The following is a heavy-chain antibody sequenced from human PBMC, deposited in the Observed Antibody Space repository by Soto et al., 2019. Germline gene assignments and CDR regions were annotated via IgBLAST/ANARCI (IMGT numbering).Heavy chain of an antibody. V-gene: IGHV4-61*01. CDR1: GGSVSSGSYY. Sequence: SETLSLTCTVSGGSVSSGSYYWSWIRQPPGKGLEWIGYIYYSGSTNYNPSLKSRGTISVDRSKNQFSLKLSSVTAADTAVYYCARDREDTYYYDSSGYYYSGRYFDYWAQGTLVPVSS. D-gene: IGHD3-22*01. CDR3: ARDREDTYYYDSSGYYYSGRYFDY. J-gene: IGHJ4*02. CDR2: IYYSGST.